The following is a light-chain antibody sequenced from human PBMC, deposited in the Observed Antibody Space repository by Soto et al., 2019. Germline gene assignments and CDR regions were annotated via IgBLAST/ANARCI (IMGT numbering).Light chain of an antibody. CDR3: QQSYNTPRT. V-gene: IGKV1-39*01. J-gene: IGKJ1*01. Sequence: DIQMTQSPSSLSASVGDRVTITCRASQKISTYLNWYQQKPGRAPKVLIYAASNLQSGVPSRFSGSGSGTDFTLAISSLQPEDFATYYGQQSYNTPRTFGQGTKVEIK. CDR1: QKISTY. CDR2: AAS.